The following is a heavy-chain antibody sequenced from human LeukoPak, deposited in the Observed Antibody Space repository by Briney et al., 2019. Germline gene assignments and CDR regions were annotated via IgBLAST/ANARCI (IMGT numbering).Heavy chain of an antibody. D-gene: IGHD4-23*01. CDR2: ISFDGNNK. Sequence: GGSLRLSCAASGFTFSTYGMHWVRQAPGKGLEWVAVISFDGNNKYYADSVKGRFTISRDNSKNTLYLRMNSLRAEDTAVYYCADRGYGGTSGNWGQGTMVTVSS. V-gene: IGHV3-30*03. CDR1: GFTFSTYG. CDR3: ADRGYGGTSGN. J-gene: IGHJ3*01.